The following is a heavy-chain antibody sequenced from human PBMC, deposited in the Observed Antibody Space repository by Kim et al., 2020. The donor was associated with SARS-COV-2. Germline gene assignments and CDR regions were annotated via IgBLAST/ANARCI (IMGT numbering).Heavy chain of an antibody. V-gene: IGHV3-9*01. CDR3: TKDMCGGVCDIEAFDI. Sequence: GGSLRLSCAASGFTFGEYAMHWVRQAPGKGLEWVSGISWDSDSIDYADSVKGRFIISRDNAKNSLYLQMNSLRAEDTALYYCTKDMCGGVCDIEAFDIWGQGTMVTVSS. CDR1: GFTFGEYA. CDR2: ISWDSDSI. J-gene: IGHJ3*02. D-gene: IGHD2-21*02.